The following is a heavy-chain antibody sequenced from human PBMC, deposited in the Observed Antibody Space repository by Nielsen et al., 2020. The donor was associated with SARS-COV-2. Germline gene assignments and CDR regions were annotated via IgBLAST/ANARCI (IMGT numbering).Heavy chain of an antibody. CDR2: INPDGSEK. CDR1: GFTSSSNW. V-gene: IGHV3-7*01. CDR3: ATLFDP. Sequence: GESLKISCAASGFTSSSNWMTWVRQAPGKGLEWVATINPDGSEKYYVDSVKGRFTISRDNAKNSLYLQMNSLRAEDTAVYYCATLFDPWGQGTLVTVSS. J-gene: IGHJ5*02.